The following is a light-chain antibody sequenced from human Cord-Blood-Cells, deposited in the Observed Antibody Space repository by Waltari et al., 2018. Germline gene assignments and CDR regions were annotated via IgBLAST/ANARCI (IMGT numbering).Light chain of an antibody. J-gene: IGLJ1*01. CDR1: SSDVGGYNY. CDR3: SSYTSSSTGV. V-gene: IGLV2-14*03. Sequence: QSALTQPASVSGSPGQSITISCTGTSSDVGGYNYVSWYQQHPGKAPKLMIYDVSNRHSGVSNRFSGSKSCNTASRTISGLQAEDEADYYCSSYTSSSTGVFGTGTKVTVL. CDR2: DVS.